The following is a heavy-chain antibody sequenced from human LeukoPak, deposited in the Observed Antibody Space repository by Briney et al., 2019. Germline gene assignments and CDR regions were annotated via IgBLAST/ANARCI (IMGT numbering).Heavy chain of an antibody. CDR2: INPKSGGT. Sequence: ASVKVSCKASGYTFTSYDINWVRQAPGQGLQWMGWINPKSGGTSYAQMFQGRVTMTRDTSISTAYMELSRLRSDDTAVYYCAKDLRYSSSWSSGWFDPWGQGTLVTVSS. J-gene: IGHJ5*02. CDR3: AKDLRYSSSWSSGWFDP. D-gene: IGHD6-13*01. CDR1: GYTFTSYD. V-gene: IGHV1-2*02.